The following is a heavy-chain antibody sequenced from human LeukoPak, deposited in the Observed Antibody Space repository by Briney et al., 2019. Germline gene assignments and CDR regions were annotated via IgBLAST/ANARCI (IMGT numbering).Heavy chain of an antibody. CDR3: ARSHGILGTNYFDY. Sequence: WGSLRLSCAASGFTFSSYAVRRVRQAPGKGLEWVAVISYDGSNKNYADSVKGRFTISGDNSKNTLYLQMNSLRAEDASVYYCARSHGILGTNYFDYWGQGTLVTVSS. CDR2: ISYDGSNK. D-gene: IGHD3-9*01. CDR1: GFTFSSYA. J-gene: IGHJ4*02. V-gene: IGHV3-30*04.